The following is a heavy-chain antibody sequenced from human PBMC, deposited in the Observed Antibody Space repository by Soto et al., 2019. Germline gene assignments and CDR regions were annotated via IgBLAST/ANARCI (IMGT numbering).Heavy chain of an antibody. CDR1: GGTFSSYT. CDR2: IIPILGIA. CDR3: AVEAAVPEHNFDY. J-gene: IGHJ4*02. V-gene: IGHV1-69*02. D-gene: IGHD6-13*01. Sequence: QVQLVQSGAEVKKPGSSVEVSCKASGGTFSSYTISWVRQAPGQGLEWMGRIIPILGIANYAQKFQGRVTITADKSTSTAYMELSSLRSEDTAVYYCAVEAAVPEHNFDYWGQGTLVTVSS.